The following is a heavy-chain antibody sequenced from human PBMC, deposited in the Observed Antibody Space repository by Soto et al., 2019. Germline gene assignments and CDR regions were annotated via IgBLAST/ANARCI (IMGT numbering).Heavy chain of an antibody. CDR1: GVTFISYS. V-gene: IGHV3-21*01. J-gene: IGHJ6*02. D-gene: IGHD1-26*01. CDR3: ARDGSGSYFQYYYYYGMDV. Sequence: VGFLRLSCAASGVTFISYSMNWVRQAPGKGLEWVSSISSSSSYIYYADSVKGRFTISRDNAKNSLYLQMNSLRAEDTAVYYCARDGSGSYFQYYYYYGMDVWGQGTTVTVSS. CDR2: ISSSSSYI.